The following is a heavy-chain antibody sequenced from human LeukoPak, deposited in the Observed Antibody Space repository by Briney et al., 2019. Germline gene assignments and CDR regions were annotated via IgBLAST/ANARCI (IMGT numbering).Heavy chain of an antibody. CDR2: IYWDNDK. CDR3: AHRLPSGSPWPFGYFDY. D-gene: IGHD3-3*01. CDR1: GFSLSTNGVG. V-gene: IGHV2-5*02. Sequence: ESGPTLVEPTQTRTLTCTFSGFSLSTNGVGVGWIRQPPGKALEWLAVIYWDNDKRYNPSLNSRLAITKDTSRNQVVLTMTNMDPVDTATYYCAHRLPSGSPWPFGYFDYWGQGTLATVSS. J-gene: IGHJ4*02.